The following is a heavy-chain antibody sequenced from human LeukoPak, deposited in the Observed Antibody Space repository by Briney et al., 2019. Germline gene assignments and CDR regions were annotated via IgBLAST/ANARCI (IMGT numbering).Heavy chain of an antibody. V-gene: IGHV3-7*01. CDR3: ARDSRFTMRDY. J-gene: IGHJ4*02. CDR2: IKQDGSDK. CDR1: GFIFSSYW. Sequence: GGSLRLSCAASGFIFSSYWMSWVRQAPGKGPEWVANIKQDGSDKSYVDSVKGRFTISRDNAKNSLYLQMNSLRAEDTAVYYCARDSRFTMRDYWGQGTLSPSPQ. D-gene: IGHD3-22*01.